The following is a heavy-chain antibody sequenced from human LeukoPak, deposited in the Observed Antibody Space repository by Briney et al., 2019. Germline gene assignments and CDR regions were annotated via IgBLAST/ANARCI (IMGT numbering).Heavy chain of an antibody. Sequence: GGSLRLSCAASGFTFSSYSMNWVRQAPGKGLEWVSYISSSSSTIYYADSVKGRFTISRDNAKNSLYLQMNSLRAEDTAVYYCARDQTVTTISDYYYYYMDVWGKGTTVTVSS. CDR1: GFTFSSYS. CDR3: ARDQTVTTISDYYYYYMDV. CDR2: ISSSSSTI. D-gene: IGHD4-17*01. J-gene: IGHJ6*03. V-gene: IGHV3-48*01.